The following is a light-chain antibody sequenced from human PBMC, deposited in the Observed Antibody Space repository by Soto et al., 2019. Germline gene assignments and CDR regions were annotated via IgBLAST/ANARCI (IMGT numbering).Light chain of an antibody. V-gene: IGLV1-47*01. CDR3: ASWDDSVSGWV. J-gene: IGLJ3*02. CDR1: SPSIGSNY. CDR2: KSI. Sequence: QSVLTQPPSASGTPGQRVTISCSGSSPSIGSNYVSWYQQLPGTAPKLLIYKSIQRPSGVPDRFSGSKSGNSASLAISELRSEDEADYFCASWDDSVSGWVFGTGTKATVL.